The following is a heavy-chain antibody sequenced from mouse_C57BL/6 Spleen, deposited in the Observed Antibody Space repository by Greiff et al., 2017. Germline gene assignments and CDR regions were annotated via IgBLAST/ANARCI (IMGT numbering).Heavy chain of an antibody. V-gene: IGHV5-6*01. CDR2: ISSGGSST. D-gene: IGHD1-1*01. CDR1: GFTFSSYG. Sequence: EVQLVESGGDLVKPGGSLKLSCAASGFTFSSYGMSWVRQTPDKRLEWVATISSGGSSTSYPDSVKGRFPISTDTAKNTLYLQMSSLNSEDTAMYYCGRCSYYSGSSYIADWGKGTLVTVSA. J-gene: IGHJ3*01. CDR3: GRCSYYSGSSYIAD.